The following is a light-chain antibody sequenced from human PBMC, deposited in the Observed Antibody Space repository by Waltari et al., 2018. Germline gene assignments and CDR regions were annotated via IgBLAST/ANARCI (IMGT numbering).Light chain of an antibody. CDR1: SSDVGGYTY. J-gene: IGLJ3*02. Sequence: QSALTQPASVSGSPGQSITISCTGTSSDVGGYTYVSWYQQHPGKAPKLMIYDVTTRPSWLSNRFSGSKSVNTASLTISGLQAEDEADYYCSSYTSSSTWVFGGGTKLTVL. CDR2: DVT. V-gene: IGLV2-14*03. CDR3: SSYTSSSTWV.